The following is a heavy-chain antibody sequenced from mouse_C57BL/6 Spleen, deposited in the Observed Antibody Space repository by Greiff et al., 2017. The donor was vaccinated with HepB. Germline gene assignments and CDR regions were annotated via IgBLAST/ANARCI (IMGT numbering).Heavy chain of an antibody. Sequence: EVKLVESGGDLVKPGGSLKLSCAASGFTFSSYGMSWVRQTPDKRLEWVATISSGGSYTYYPDSVKGRFTISRDNAKNTLYLQMSSLKSEDTAMYYCARHGTTVVAPYWYFDVWGTGTTVTVSS. V-gene: IGHV5-6*01. CDR2: ISSGGSYT. CDR1: GFTFSSYG. J-gene: IGHJ1*03. CDR3: ARHGTTVVAPYWYFDV. D-gene: IGHD1-1*01.